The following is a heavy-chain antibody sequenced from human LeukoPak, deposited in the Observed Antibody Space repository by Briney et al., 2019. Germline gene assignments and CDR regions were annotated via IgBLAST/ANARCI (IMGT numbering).Heavy chain of an antibody. CDR2: IYTSGST. D-gene: IGHD3-3*01. CDR3: ARGGSAAVAIIKYKMDV. CDR1: GGSISSYY. V-gene: IGHV4-4*07. Sequence: PSETLSLTCTVSGGSISSYYWSWIRQPAGKGLEWIGRIYTSGSTNYNPSLKSRVTISVDTSKNQFSLRVNFVTAADTAVYYCARGGSAAVAIIKYKMDVWGKGTTVTVS. J-gene: IGHJ6*03.